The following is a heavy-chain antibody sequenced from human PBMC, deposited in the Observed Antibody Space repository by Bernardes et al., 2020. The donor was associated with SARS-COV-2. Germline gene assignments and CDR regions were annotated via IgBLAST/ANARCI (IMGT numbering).Heavy chain of an antibody. V-gene: IGHV4-31*03. Sequence: TLSLTCTVSEGSIRSDVYYWNWIRQHPRKGLEWIGYIHHSGSTNYNPSLKSRAIISGDTSKNQFSLRLRSVTAADTAVYFCARGALDLHMVDYFDNWGQGTLVTVFS. CDR3: ARGALDLHMVDYFDN. J-gene: IGHJ4*02. CDR1: EGSIRSDVYY. CDR2: IHHSGST. D-gene: IGHD2-21*01.